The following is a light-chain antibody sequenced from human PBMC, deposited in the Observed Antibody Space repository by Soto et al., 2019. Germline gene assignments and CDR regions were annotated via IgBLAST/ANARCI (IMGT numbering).Light chain of an antibody. J-gene: IGKJ5*01. CDR3: QQSYRTPT. V-gene: IGKV1-39*01. Sequence: QRTQSAPTTLWRVRVRVTVAARESKSISGSLNLYQQTPGXGTXXLIYGASTLQSGVPSRFIVIGSGTEYTLPISSLQTEDFATYDCQQSYRTPTFGQGTRLEIK. CDR1: KSISGS. CDR2: GAS.